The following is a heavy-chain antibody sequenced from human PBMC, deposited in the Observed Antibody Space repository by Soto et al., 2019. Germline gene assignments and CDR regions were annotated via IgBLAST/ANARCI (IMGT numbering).Heavy chain of an antibody. CDR3: ASYYGSGSYYPFDY. Sequence: SETLSLTCTVSGGSITNYYWSWIRQPPGKGLEWIGYIYYIGSTNYNPSLKSRVTISVDTSKSQFSLKLRSVTAADTAVYYCASYYGSGSYYPFDYWGQGTLVTVSS. CDR2: IYYIGST. D-gene: IGHD3-10*01. J-gene: IGHJ4*02. CDR1: GGSITNYY. V-gene: IGHV4-59*08.